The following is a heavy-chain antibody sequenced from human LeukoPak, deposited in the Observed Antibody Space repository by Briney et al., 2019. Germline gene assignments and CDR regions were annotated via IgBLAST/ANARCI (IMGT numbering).Heavy chain of an antibody. CDR3: ARDSGSTVAGY. CDR2: IIPILGIA. D-gene: IGHD6-19*01. CDR1: GGTFSSYA. V-gene: IGHV1-69*04. Sequence: SVKVSCKASGGTFSSYAISWVRQAPGQGLEWMGRIIPILGIANYAQKFQGRVTITADKSTSTAYMELSSLRSEDTAVYYCARDSGSTVAGYWGQGTLVTVSS. J-gene: IGHJ4*02.